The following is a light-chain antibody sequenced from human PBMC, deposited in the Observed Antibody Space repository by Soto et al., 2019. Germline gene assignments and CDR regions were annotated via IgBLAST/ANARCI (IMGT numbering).Light chain of an antibody. CDR3: QQRKT. CDR2: GAS. Sequence: EIVLTQSPGTLSLSPGERATLSCRASQSISSSYLAWYQQRPGQAPRLLIYGASSRTTGTRDRFSGSGPGTDFTLTISRLEPEDFAVYYSQQRKTFGQGTNLEIK. V-gene: IGKV3-20*01. J-gene: IGKJ2*01. CDR1: QSISSSY.